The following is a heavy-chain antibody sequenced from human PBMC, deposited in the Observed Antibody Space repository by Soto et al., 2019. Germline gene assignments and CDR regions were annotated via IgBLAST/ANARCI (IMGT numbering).Heavy chain of an antibody. D-gene: IGHD3-3*01. V-gene: IGHV1-18*01. CDR3: ARDPTIFGVVRNYFDY. CDR1: GYTFTSYG. CDR2: ISAYNGNT. Sequence: ASVKVSCKASGYTFTSYGISWVRQAPGQGLEWMGLISAYNGNTNYAQKFQGRVTMTTDTSTSTVYMELSSLRSEDTAVYYCARDPTIFGVVRNYFDYWGQGTLVTVSS. J-gene: IGHJ4*02.